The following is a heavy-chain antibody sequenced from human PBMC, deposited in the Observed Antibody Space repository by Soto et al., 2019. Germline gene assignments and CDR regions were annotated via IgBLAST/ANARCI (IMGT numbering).Heavy chain of an antibody. CDR3: ARARYGGYYDY. D-gene: IGHD1-26*01. CDR1: GFTFSSYD. J-gene: IGHJ4*02. Sequence: EVQLVESGGGLVQPGGSLRLSCAASGFTFSSYDMHWVRQTTGKGLEWVSAIGTAGDTYYPGSVKGRITISRENAKNSLYLPMNSLRAGDTAVYYCARARYGGYYDYWGQGTLVTVSS. CDR2: IGTAGDT. V-gene: IGHV3-13*01.